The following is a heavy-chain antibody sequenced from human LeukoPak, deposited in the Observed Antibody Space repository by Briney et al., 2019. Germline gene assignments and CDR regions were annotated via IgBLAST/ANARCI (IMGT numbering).Heavy chain of an antibody. CDR3: ARGFYSPAY. V-gene: IGHV4-59*01. J-gene: IGHJ4*02. Sequence: PSETLSLTCTASLGAFTSYYWSWIRQPPGKGLEWVGYIYYSGRTFYNPSLKSRVTMSVDTSKNQFSLKLSSVTAADTAIYYCARGFYSPAYWGQGTLVTVSS. D-gene: IGHD4-11*01. CDR2: IYYSGRT. CDR1: LGAFTSYY.